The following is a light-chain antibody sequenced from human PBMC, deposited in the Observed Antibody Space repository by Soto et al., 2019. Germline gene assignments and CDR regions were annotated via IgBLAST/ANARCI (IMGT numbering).Light chain of an antibody. J-gene: IGKJ1*01. Sequence: AIQVTQSPASRSSSVRDRVTITSRASQDIRNELGWYQQRPGKAPKLLIYAASTLQSGVPSRFSASGSGTDFTLTISSLQPEDFATYYCLEDYNYPRTFGPGTKVDI. CDR1: QDIRNE. V-gene: IGKV1-6*01. CDR2: AAS. CDR3: LEDYNYPRT.